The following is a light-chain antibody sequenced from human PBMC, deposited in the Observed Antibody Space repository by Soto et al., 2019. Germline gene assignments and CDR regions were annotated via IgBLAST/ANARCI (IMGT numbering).Light chain of an antibody. CDR3: RQRSNWPIT. CDR1: QSVSSY. V-gene: IGKV3-11*01. CDR2: DAS. Sequence: EIVLTQSPATLSLSPGERATLSCRASQSVSSYLAWYQQKPGQAPRLLIYDASNRATGIPARFSGGGSGTDFTLTISSLEPEDFAVYYCRQRSNWPITFGQGTRLEIK. J-gene: IGKJ5*01.